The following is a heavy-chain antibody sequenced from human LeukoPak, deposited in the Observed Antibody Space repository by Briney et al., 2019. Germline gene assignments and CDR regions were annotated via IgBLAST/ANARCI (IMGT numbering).Heavy chain of an antibody. V-gene: IGHV3-30*02. CDR3: ARGGRWLQFGWFDP. Sequence: GGSLRLSCAAPGFTFSSYGMHWVRQAPGKGLEWVALIRYDGSNKYYADSVKGRFTISRDNSKNTLYLQMNSLRAEDTAVYYCARGGRWLQFGWFDPWGQGTLVTVSS. CDR1: GFTFSSYG. CDR2: IRYDGSNK. D-gene: IGHD5-24*01. J-gene: IGHJ5*02.